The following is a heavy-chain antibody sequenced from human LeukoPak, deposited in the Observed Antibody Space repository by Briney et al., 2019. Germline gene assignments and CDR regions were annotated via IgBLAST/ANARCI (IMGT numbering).Heavy chain of an antibody. CDR3: ARDGSERLRGAFDI. CDR1: GGSISSYY. J-gene: IGHJ3*02. CDR2: IYYSGST. V-gene: IGHV4-59*01. D-gene: IGHD1-26*01. Sequence: SETLSLTCTVSGGSISSYYWSWIRQPPGKGLEWIGYIYYSGSTNYNPSLKSRVTISVDTSKNQFSLKLSSVTAAATAVYYCARDGSERLRGAFDIWGQGTMVTVSS.